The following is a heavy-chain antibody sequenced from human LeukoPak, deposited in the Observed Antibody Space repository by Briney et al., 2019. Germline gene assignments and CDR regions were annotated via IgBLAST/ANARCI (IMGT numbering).Heavy chain of an antibody. CDR2: INHSGST. CDR3: ARPLAGAFDI. V-gene: IGHV4-34*01. Sequence: SETLSLTCAVYGGSFSGYYWSWTRQPPGKGLEWIGEINHSGSTNYNPSLKSRVTTSVDSSKNQFSLKLSSVTAADTAVYYCARPLAGAFDIWGQGTMVTVSS. D-gene: IGHD6-19*01. J-gene: IGHJ3*02. CDR1: GGSFSGYY.